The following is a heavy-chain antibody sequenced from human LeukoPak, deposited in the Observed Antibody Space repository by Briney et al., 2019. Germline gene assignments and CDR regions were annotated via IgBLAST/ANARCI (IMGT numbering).Heavy chain of an antibody. CDR2: IKQDGSEK. J-gene: IGHJ4*02. CDR3: ARIKVRQWLAYYFDY. V-gene: IGHV3-7*01. CDR1: GFTFSSYW. Sequence: LPGGSLRLSCAASGFTFSSYWMSWVRQAPGKGREWVANIKQDGSEKYYVDSVKGRFTISRDNAKNSLYLQMNSLRAEDTAVYYCARIKVRQWLAYYFDYWGQGTLVTVSS. D-gene: IGHD6-19*01.